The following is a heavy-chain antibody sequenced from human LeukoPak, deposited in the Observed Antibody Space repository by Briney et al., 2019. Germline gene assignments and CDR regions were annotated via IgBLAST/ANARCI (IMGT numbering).Heavy chain of an antibody. Sequence: SGTLSLTCTVSGGSINSYYWSWIRQPPGKGLEWIGYIYYSGSTNYNPSLKSRVTISVDTSKNQFSLKLSSVTAADTAVYYCAGGYFDWSAYYYYMDVWGKGTTVTVSS. CDR3: AGGYFDWSAYYYYMDV. CDR1: GGSINSYY. J-gene: IGHJ6*03. CDR2: IYYSGST. V-gene: IGHV4-59*01. D-gene: IGHD3-9*01.